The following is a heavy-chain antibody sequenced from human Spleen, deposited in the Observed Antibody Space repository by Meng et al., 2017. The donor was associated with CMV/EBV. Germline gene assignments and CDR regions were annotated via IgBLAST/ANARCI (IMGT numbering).Heavy chain of an antibody. V-gene: IGHV4-34*01. CDR3: ARGRAYYDSSGYLA. D-gene: IGHD3-22*01. CDR2: INHSGST. J-gene: IGHJ4*02. Sequence: VYGGSFSGYYWSWIRQPPGKGLEWIGEINHSGSTNYNPSLKSRVAISVDTSKNQFSLKLSSVTAADTAVYYCARGRAYYDSSGYLAWAQGTLVTVSS. CDR1: GGSFSGYY.